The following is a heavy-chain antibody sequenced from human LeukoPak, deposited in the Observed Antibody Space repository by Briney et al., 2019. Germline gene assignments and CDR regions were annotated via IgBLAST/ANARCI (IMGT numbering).Heavy chain of an antibody. CDR1: GFTFSSYG. J-gene: IGHJ4*02. CDR2: ISYDGSNK. D-gene: IGHD2-2*01. Sequence: GGSLRLSCAASGFTFSSYGMHWVRQAPGKGLEWVAVISYDGSNKYYADSVKGRFTISRDNSKNTLYLQMNSLRAEDTAVYYCAKPSRQVLGYCSSTSCSHFDYWGQGTLVTVSS. V-gene: IGHV3-30*18. CDR3: AKPSRQVLGYCSSTSCSHFDY.